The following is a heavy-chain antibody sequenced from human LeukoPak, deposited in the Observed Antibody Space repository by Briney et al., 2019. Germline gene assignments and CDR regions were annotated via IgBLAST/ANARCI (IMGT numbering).Heavy chain of an antibody. CDR1: GGSMSTYY. J-gene: IGHJ3*02. Sequence: SETLSLTCTVSGGSMSTYYWSWIRQPPGKGLEWIGYIYYSGSTNYNPSLKGRVTISVDTSKNQFSLKLSSVTAADTAVYYCARLYSSSWAWGAFDIWGQGTMVTVSS. CDR2: IYYSGST. D-gene: IGHD6-13*01. V-gene: IGHV4-59*01. CDR3: ARLYSSSWAWGAFDI.